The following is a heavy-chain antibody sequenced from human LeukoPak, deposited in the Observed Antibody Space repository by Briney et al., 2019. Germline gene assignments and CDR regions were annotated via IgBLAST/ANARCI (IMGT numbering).Heavy chain of an antibody. CDR2: ISSSGSTI. D-gene: IGHD2-15*01. CDR3: ARISCSGGSCYLSPYYYGMDV. J-gene: IGHJ6*02. V-gene: IGHV3-48*03. Sequence: PGGSLRLSCAASGFTFSSYEKNWVRQAPGKGLEWVSYISSSGSTIYYADSVKGRFTISRDNAKNSLYLQMNSLRAEDTAVYYCARISCSGGSCYLSPYYYGMDVWGQGTTVTVSS. CDR1: GFTFSSYE.